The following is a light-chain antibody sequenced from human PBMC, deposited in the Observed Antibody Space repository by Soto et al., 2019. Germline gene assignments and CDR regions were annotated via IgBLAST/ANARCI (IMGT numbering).Light chain of an antibody. Sequence: QPVLTQSPSASASLGASVKLTCTLSSGHSSYAIAWHQQQPEKGPRYLMKLNSDGSHSKGDGIPDRFSGSSSGAERYLTISSLQSEDEADYYCLLSYSPARVFGGGTKVTVL. V-gene: IGLV4-69*01. CDR2: LNSDGSH. CDR3: LLSYSPARV. J-gene: IGLJ3*02. CDR1: SGHSSYA.